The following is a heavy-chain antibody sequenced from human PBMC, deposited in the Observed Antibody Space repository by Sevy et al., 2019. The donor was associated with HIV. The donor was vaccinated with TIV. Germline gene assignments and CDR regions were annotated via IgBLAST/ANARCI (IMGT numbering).Heavy chain of an antibody. D-gene: IGHD2-15*01. V-gene: IGHV4-38-2*02. Sequence: SETLSLTCTVSGYSISSGNYWGWIRQPPGKGLEWIGSIYHSGSTYYNPSLKSRVTISADTSKNQFSLRLSSVTAADTAVYYCARGELYSGGGGYCSGGSCYTGLWFDPWGQGTLVTVSS. J-gene: IGHJ5*02. CDR1: GYSISSGNY. CDR3: ARGELYSGGGGYCSGGSCYTGLWFDP. CDR2: IYHSGST.